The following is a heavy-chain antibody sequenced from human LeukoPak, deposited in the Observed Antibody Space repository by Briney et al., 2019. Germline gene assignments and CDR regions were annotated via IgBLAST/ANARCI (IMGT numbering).Heavy chain of an antibody. V-gene: IGHV1-24*01. CDR1: GDSLTDLS. CDR3: ATGASTAMRGLDV. Sequence: ASVKVSCKVSGDSLTDLSMHWVRQAPGKGLEGMGGSDLEDGETVYAQKFEDRLIVPEDTSTGTAYMELRSLTSEDTALYYCATGASTAMRGLDVWGQGTTVTVSS. CDR2: SDLEDGET. D-gene: IGHD2-2*01. J-gene: IGHJ6*02.